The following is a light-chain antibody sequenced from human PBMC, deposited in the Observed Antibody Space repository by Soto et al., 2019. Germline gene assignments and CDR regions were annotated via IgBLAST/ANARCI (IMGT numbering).Light chain of an antibody. J-gene: IGKJ1*01. CDR3: LQHSTYPLT. Sequence: EIVLTQSPATLSLSPGERATLSCRASQTINNYLAWYQQKPGQAPRLLVYDASYRAIGIPARFSGSGSGTDFTLTISSLEPEDFATFYCLQHSTYPLTFGQGTKVEIK. CDR1: QTINNY. V-gene: IGKV3-11*01. CDR2: DAS.